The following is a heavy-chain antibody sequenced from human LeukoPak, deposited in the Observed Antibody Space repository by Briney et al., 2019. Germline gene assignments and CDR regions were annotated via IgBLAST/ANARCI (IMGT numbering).Heavy chain of an antibody. CDR3: SRGARGSSGYLAY. CDR2: TYYRSKWYN. D-gene: IGHD3-22*01. V-gene: IGHV6-1*01. CDR1: GYSVSSNNAA. J-gene: IGHJ4*02. Sequence: SQTLSLTCAISGYSVSSNNAAWNWITQSPSRDLEWLGRTYYRSKWYNDYAISMKSRITINPDTSKNQVSLQVKSVTPEDTAVYYCSRGARGSSGYLAYWGQGTLVTVSS.